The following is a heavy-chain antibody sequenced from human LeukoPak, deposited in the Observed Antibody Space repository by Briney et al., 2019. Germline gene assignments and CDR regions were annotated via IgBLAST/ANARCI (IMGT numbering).Heavy chain of an antibody. V-gene: IGHV4-39*07. D-gene: IGHD5-12*01. J-gene: IGHJ4*02. CDR2: IYHSGTT. Sequence: SETLSLTCTVSGGSIRSSSHYWGWIRQPPGEGLEWIGIIYHSGTTYYNASLKSRVTISVDTSKNQFSLKLSSVTAADTAVYYCARLLGDIWYFDYWGQGTLVTVSS. CDR1: GGSIRSSSHY. CDR3: ARLLGDIWYFDY.